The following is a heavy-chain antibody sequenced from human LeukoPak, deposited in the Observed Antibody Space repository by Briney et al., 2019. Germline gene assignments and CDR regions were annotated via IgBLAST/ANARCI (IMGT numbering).Heavy chain of an antibody. CDR3: ASAIGRITMVRGVINYAFDI. Sequence: ASVKVSCKASGYTFTGYFIHWVRQAPGQGLEWMGWINPNSGGTNYAQEFQGRVTMTRDTSISTAYMELSRLRSDDTAVYYCASAIGRITMVRGVINYAFDIWGQGTMVTVSS. V-gene: IGHV1-2*02. D-gene: IGHD3-10*01. J-gene: IGHJ3*02. CDR1: GYTFTGYF. CDR2: INPNSGGT.